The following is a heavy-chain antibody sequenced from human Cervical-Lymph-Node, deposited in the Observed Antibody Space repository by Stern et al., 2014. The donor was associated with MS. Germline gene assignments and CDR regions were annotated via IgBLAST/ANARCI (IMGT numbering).Heavy chain of an antibody. V-gene: IGHV3-53*01. CDR3: ARDTSSPERSDW. CDR1: GFTVSRDY. D-gene: IGHD1-1*01. Sequence: VQLVESGGCVIQPGGSLRLSCTASGFTVSRDYMTWVRQAPGKGLEWVSLITNVGSTFYTDSVKGRFTISRDDSKNTVYLHMTSLRAEDTAMYYCARDTSSPERSDWWGQGTLVTVSS. J-gene: IGHJ4*02. CDR2: ITNVGST.